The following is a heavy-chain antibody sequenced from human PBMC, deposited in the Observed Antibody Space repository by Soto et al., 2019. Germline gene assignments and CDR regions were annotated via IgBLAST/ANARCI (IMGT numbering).Heavy chain of an antibody. CDR1: GGSISSGGYY. D-gene: IGHD2-8*02. V-gene: IGHV4-31*03. Sequence: QVQLQESGPGLVKPSQTLSLTCTVSGGSISSGGYYWSWIRQHPGKGLEWIGYIYYSGSTYYNPSLKSRVTISVDTSKNQFSLKLSSVTAADTAVYYCAREWRAARPGGYYYYGMDVWGQGTTVTVSS. CDR2: IYYSGST. CDR3: AREWRAARPGGYYYYGMDV. J-gene: IGHJ6*02.